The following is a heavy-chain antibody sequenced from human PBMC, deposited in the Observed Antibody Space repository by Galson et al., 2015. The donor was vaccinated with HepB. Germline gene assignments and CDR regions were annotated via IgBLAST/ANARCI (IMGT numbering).Heavy chain of an antibody. CDR3: ARGQLRRTAGFDY. Sequence: QSGAEAKKPGESLKISCKASGFIFSTSWIAWVRQVPGKGLEWLGIIHPADSDTTFNPSFQDQVTISADKSTGTAYLQWSSLKASDTAMYFCARGQLRRTAGFDYWGQGTLVTVSS. CDR1: GFIFSTSW. D-gene: IGHD1-1*01. J-gene: IGHJ4*02. CDR2: IHPADSDT. V-gene: IGHV5-51*03.